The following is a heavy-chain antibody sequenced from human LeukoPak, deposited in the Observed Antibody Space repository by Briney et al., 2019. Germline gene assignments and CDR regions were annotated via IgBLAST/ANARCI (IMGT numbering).Heavy chain of an antibody. V-gene: IGHV4-38-2*01. CDR1: GYSISSGYY. Sequence: SETLSLTCAVSGYSISSGYYCGCTRQPPGKGLEWIGSIYHSGTTFCNSSLKSRLTISVDTSKNQFSLKLSSVTTSDTAVYYCARRPSAGAFDIWGQGTMVTVSS. J-gene: IGHJ3*02. CDR3: ARRPSAGAFDI. CDR2: IYHSGTT.